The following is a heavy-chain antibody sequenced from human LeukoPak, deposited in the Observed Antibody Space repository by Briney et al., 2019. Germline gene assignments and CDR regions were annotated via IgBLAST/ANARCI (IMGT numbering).Heavy chain of an antibody. CDR2: ISRSSSHT. V-gene: IGHV3-11*05. CDR3: AREGYDSRGYYYGY. CDR1: GFTFSDYY. Sequence: GGSLRLSCAASGFTFSDYYMSWIRQAPAKGLEWVSYISRSSSHTNYADSVKGRFTISRDNAKNSLSLQMNSLRAEDTAVYYCAREGYDSRGYYYGYWGQGTLVTVSS. J-gene: IGHJ4*02. D-gene: IGHD3-22*01.